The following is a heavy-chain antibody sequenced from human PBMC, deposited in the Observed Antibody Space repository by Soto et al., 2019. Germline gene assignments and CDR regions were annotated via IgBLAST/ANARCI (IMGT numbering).Heavy chain of an antibody. Sequence: SETLSLTCAVYGGSFSGYYWSWIRQPPGKGLEWIGEINHSGSTNYNPSLKSRVTISVDTSKNQFSLKLSSVTAADTAVYYCARSLRDNWNDVGWFDPWGQGTLVTVSS. V-gene: IGHV4-34*01. D-gene: IGHD1-1*01. CDR2: INHSGST. CDR1: GGSFSGYY. CDR3: ARSLRDNWNDVGWFDP. J-gene: IGHJ5*02.